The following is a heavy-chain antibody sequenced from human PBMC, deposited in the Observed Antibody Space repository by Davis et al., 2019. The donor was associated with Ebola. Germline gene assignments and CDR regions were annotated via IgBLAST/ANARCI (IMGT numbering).Heavy chain of an antibody. Sequence: GSLRLSCAVYGGSFSGYYWSWIRQHPGTGLEWIGEINHSGSTYYNPSLKSRVTISVDTSKNQFSLKLSSVTAADTAVYYCARSSIAARPGYYYGMDVWGQGTTVTVSS. J-gene: IGHJ6*02. CDR3: ARSSIAARPGYYYGMDV. D-gene: IGHD6-6*01. CDR1: GGSFSGYY. CDR2: INHSGST. V-gene: IGHV4-34*01.